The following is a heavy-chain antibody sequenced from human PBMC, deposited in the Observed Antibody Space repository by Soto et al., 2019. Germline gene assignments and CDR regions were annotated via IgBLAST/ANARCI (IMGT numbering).Heavy chain of an antibody. D-gene: IGHD2-2*01. CDR2: IIPIFGTA. J-gene: IGHJ6*02. V-gene: IGHV1-69*12. CDR3: GRHVPAAGYYYGMDV. CDR1: GGTFSSYA. Sequence: QVQLVQSGAEVKKPGSSVKVSCKASGGTFSSYAISWVRQAPGQGLEWMGGIIPIFGTANYAQKFQGRVTSTADESTSTLYMELSTLISEDTAVYYCGRHVPAAGYYYGMDVWGQGTTVTLSS.